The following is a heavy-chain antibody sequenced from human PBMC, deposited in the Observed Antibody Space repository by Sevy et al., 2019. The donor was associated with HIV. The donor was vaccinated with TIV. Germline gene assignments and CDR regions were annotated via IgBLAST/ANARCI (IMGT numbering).Heavy chain of an antibody. Sequence: GGSLRFSCAASGFTFDDYTMNWVRQAPGKGLEWVSLITWDGGSTYYADSVKGRFTISRDNSKNSLYLQMNSLRTEDTALYYCAKDISGEGYLGSGYFDYWGQGTLVTVSS. D-gene: IGHD2-15*01. CDR1: GFTFDDYT. CDR3: AKDISGEGYLGSGYFDY. J-gene: IGHJ4*02. V-gene: IGHV3-43*01. CDR2: ITWDGGST.